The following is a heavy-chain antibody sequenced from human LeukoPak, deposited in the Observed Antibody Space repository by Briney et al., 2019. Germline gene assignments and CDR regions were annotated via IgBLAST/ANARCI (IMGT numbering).Heavy chain of an antibody. CDR2: IFDSGRT. J-gene: IGHJ5*02. V-gene: IGHV4-39*01. CDR1: GGSISSSSYY. D-gene: IGHD5-24*01. CDR3: ARHGTDTWLQLKDWFDP. Sequence: SETLSLTCSVSGGSISSSSYYWGWIRQPPGKGLEWIGSIFDSGRTYYNPALKSRVTIFVDTSKHQFSLNLSSVTAADTAVYYCARHGTDTWLQLKDWFDPWGQGTLVTVSS.